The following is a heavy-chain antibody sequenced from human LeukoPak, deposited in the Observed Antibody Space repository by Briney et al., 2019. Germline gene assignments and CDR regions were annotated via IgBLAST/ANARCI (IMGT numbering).Heavy chain of an antibody. CDR2: MNPNSGNT. CDR1: GYTFTSYD. J-gene: IGHJ6*02. Sequence: ASVKVSCKASGYTFTSYDINWVRQATGQGLEWMGWMNPNSGNTGYAQKFQGRVTMTRNTSISTAYMELSSLRSEDTAVYYCARGGAGSSWYLSYYYGMDVWGQGTTVTVSS. D-gene: IGHD6-13*01. CDR3: ARGGAGSSWYLSYYYGMDV. V-gene: IGHV1-8*01.